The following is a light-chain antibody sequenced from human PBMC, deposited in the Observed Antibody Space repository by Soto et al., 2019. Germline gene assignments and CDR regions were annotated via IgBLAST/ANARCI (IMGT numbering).Light chain of an antibody. CDR2: DAS. CDR1: QGISNF. CDR3: QKYNSAPRA. V-gene: IGKV1-27*01. J-gene: IGKJ1*01. Sequence: DIQMTQSPSSLSASVGDRVTITCRASQGISNFLAWYQQKPGKVPKLLIYDASTLQSGVPSRFSGSVSGTDFTLTISSLQPEDVATYYCQKYNSAPRAFGQGTKVEIK.